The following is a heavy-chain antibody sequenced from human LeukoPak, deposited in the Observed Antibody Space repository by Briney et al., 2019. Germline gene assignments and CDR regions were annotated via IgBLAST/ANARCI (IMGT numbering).Heavy chain of an antibody. J-gene: IGHJ4*02. V-gene: IGHV3-64*01. CDR1: GFTFSSYA. CDR2: ISSNGGST. CDR3: ARARAGY. Sequence: PGGSLRLSCAASGFTFSSYAMHWVRQAPGKGLEYVSAISSNGGSTYYANSVKGRFTISRDNSKNTLYLQMGSLRAEDMAVYYCARARAGYWGQGTLVTVSS.